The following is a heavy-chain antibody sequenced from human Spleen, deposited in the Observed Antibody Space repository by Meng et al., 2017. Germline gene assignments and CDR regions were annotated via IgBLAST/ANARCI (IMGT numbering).Heavy chain of an antibody. CDR1: GGSISTSGYY. Sequence: QPQLQESGPGLVKPSEALSLTCSVSGGSISTSGYYWGWIRQPPGKGLEWIGSIGHSGTTYYTPSLGRRVTVSIDTSKNQFSLEVTSVTAADTAVYYCVRSSGWVRTGFDPWGQGTLVTVSS. CDR3: VRSSGWVRTGFDP. V-gene: IGHV4-39*01. CDR2: IGHSGTT. J-gene: IGHJ5*02. D-gene: IGHD6-19*01.